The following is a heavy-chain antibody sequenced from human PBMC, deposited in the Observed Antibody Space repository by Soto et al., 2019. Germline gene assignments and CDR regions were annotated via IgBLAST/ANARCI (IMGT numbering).Heavy chain of an antibody. Sequence: EVQLVESGGGLVKPGGSLRLSCAASGFTFSSYSMNWVRQAPGKGLEWVSSISSSSSYIYYADSVKGRFTISRDNAKNSLYLQMNLLRAEDTAVYYGARGLVLRVVEWLCPLGYWGQGTLVTVSS. CDR3: ARGLVLRVVEWLCPLGY. J-gene: IGHJ4*02. V-gene: IGHV3-21*01. CDR2: ISSSSSYI. D-gene: IGHD3-3*01. CDR1: GFTFSSYS.